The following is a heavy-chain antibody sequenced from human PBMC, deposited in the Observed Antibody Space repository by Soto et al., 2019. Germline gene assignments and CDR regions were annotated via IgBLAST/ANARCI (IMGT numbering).Heavy chain of an antibody. CDR3: AHRVLRTVFGLVTTTAIYFDF. J-gene: IGHJ4*02. CDR1: GFSLTTSGEG. D-gene: IGHD3-3*01. Sequence: QITLNESGPTQVKPRQTLTLTCTFSGFSLTTSGEGVGWIRQSPGKAPEWLALIYWDDDKRYRPSQKSRLTITKDTSKNQVVLTMADLDPADTATYYCAHRVLRTVFGLVTTTAIYFDFWGQGTPVAVSS. V-gene: IGHV2-5*02. CDR2: IYWDDDK.